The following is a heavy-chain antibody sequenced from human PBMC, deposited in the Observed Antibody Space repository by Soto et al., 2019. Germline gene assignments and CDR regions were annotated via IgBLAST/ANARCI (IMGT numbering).Heavy chain of an antibody. CDR2: IYSGGST. CDR1: GFTVSSNY. D-gene: IGHD5-18*01. J-gene: IGHJ4*02. V-gene: IGHV3-53*01. CDR3: ARDHPASYGLFDY. Sequence: EVQLVESGGGLIQPGGSLRLSCAASGFTVSSNYMSWVRQAPGKGLEWVSVIYSGGSTYYADSVKGRFTISRDNSKNTLYLQMNSLRAEDTAVYYCARDHPASYGLFDYWGQGTLVTVSS.